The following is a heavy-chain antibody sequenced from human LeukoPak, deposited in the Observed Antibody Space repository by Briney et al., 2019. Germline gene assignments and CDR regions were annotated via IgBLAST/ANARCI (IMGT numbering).Heavy chain of an antibody. J-gene: IGHJ4*02. CDR2: IYYSGST. V-gene: IGHV4-59*01. Sequence: PSETLSLTCTVSGGSISSYYWSWIRQPPGKGLEWIGYIYYSGSTNYNPSLKSRVTISVDTSKNQFSLKLSSVTAADTAVYYCARDFGGLVAAGKGYFDYWGQGTLVTVSS. CDR3: ARDFGGLVAAGKGYFDY. CDR1: GGSISSYY. D-gene: IGHD6-13*01.